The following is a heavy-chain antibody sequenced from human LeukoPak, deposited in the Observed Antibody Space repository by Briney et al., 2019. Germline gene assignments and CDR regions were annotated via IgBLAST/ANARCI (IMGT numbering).Heavy chain of an antibody. V-gene: IGHV4-39*01. J-gene: IGHJ4*02. Sequence: SETLSLTCTVSGGSISSSSYYWGWIRQPPGKGLEWIGSIYYSGSTYYNPSLKSRVTISVDTSKNQFSLKLSSVTAADTAVYYCASTGYSSSWDPTGFDYWGQGTLVTVSS. CDR1: GGSISSSSYY. CDR3: ASTGYSSSWDPTGFDY. D-gene: IGHD6-13*01. CDR2: IYYSGST.